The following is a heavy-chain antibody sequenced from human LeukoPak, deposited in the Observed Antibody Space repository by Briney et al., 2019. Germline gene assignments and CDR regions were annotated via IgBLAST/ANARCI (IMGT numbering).Heavy chain of an antibody. CDR1: GGSISSGGYS. Sequence: SETLSLTCTVSGGSISSGGYSWNWIRQPPGKGLEWLGYIHEGGSPNYGESLKSRVTISIDRSKNQFSLKMKSVTAADTAVYYCARDWGSNYFDYWGQGILVTVSS. CDR2: IHEGGSP. CDR3: ARDWGSNYFDY. D-gene: IGHD3-16*01. J-gene: IGHJ4*02. V-gene: IGHV4-30-2*01.